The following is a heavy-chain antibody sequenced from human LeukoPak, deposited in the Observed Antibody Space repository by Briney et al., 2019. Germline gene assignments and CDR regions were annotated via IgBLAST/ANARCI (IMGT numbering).Heavy chain of an antibody. CDR3: ARVQAYGGKGYFDY. CDR2: IYYSGST. D-gene: IGHD4-23*01. V-gene: IGHV4-59*01. CDR1: GGSISSYY. Sequence: SETLSLTCTVSGGSISSYYWSWIRQPPGKGLEWMGYIYYSGSTNYNPSLKSRVTISVDPSKNQFSLKLSSVTAADTAVYYCARVQAYGGKGYFDYWGQGTLVTVSS. J-gene: IGHJ4*02.